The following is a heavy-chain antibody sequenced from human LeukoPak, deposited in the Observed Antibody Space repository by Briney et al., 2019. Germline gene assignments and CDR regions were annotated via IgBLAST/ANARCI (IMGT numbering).Heavy chain of an antibody. V-gene: IGHV4-61*02. CDR1: GGSISSGSYY. D-gene: IGHD3-22*01. Sequence: PSQTLSLTCTVSGGSISSGSYYWSWIRQPAGKGLEWIGRIYTSGSTNYNPSLKSRVTISVDTSKNRFSLKLSSVTAADTAVYYCAGLRYYYDSSAPYYFDYWGQGTLVTVSS. J-gene: IGHJ4*02. CDR3: AGLRYYYDSSAPYYFDY. CDR2: IYTSGST.